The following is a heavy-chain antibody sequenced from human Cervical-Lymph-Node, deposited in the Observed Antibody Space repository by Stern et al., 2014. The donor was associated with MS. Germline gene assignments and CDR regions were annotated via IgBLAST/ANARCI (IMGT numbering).Heavy chain of an antibody. CDR2: INPNNGDT. J-gene: IGHJ4*02. V-gene: IGHV1-2*04. CDR1: GYTFTAYY. Sequence: VQLVESGAEVKKPGASVSVSCKASGYTFTAYYLHWVRQAPGHGLEWMGWINPNNGDTKHAQNFQGWVTMTRDTSISTAYMDLSSLTSDDTAIYYCARDLGTVTTPGDYWGQGTLVTVSS. D-gene: IGHD4-17*01. CDR3: ARDLGTVTTPGDY.